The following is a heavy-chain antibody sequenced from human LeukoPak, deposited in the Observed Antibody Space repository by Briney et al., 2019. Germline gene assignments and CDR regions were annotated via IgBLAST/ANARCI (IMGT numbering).Heavy chain of an antibody. CDR2: ISYTGTYI. Sequence: KSGGSLRLSCAASAFSLNAYNMNWVRQAPGKGLEWVSSISYTGTYIYYADSVKGRFTIPRDNAQNSLYLQMNSLRAEDTAIYYCVRDRGTYRPIDYWGQGTLVTVSS. D-gene: IGHD1-26*01. J-gene: IGHJ4*02. CDR1: AFSLNAYN. CDR3: VRDRGTYRPIDY. V-gene: IGHV3-21*04.